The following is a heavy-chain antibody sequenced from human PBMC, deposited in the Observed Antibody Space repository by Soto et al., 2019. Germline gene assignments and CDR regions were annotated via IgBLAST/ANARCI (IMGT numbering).Heavy chain of an antibody. Sequence: PSETLSLTCTVSGCSISSYYWSWIRQPPGKGLEWIGYIYYSGSTNYNPSLKSRVTISVDTSKNQFSLKLSSVTAADTAVYYCARSGHSSSWYRWFDPWGQGTLVTVSS. D-gene: IGHD6-13*01. CDR2: IYYSGST. CDR3: ARSGHSSSWYRWFDP. V-gene: IGHV4-59*08. CDR1: GCSISSYY. J-gene: IGHJ5*02.